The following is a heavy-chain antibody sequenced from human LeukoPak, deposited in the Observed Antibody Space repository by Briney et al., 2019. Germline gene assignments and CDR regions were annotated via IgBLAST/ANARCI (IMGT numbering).Heavy chain of an antibody. CDR3: ARVGDEMATLGGSYYFDY. J-gene: IGHJ4*02. D-gene: IGHD5-24*01. V-gene: IGHV4-59*11. CDR2: IYYSGST. Sequence: SETLSLTCTVSGGPISSHYWSWIRQPPGKGLEWIGYIYYSGSTNYNPPLKSRVTITVHTSKNQFSLKLSSVTAADTAVYYCARVGDEMATLGGSYYFDYWGQGTLVTVSS. CDR1: GGPISSHY.